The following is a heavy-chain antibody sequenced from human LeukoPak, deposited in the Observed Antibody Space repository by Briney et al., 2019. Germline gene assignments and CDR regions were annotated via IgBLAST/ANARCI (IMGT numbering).Heavy chain of an antibody. CDR2: IKSKTDGGTT. CDR3: TTRYGDDFWCSYYV. Sequence: GGSLRLSCAASGFTFSNAWMSWVRQAPGKGLEWVGRIKSKTDGGTTDYAAPVKGRFTISRDDSKNTLYLQMNSLKTEDTAVYYCTTRYGDDFWCSYYVWGKGTTVTVSS. CDR1: GFTFSNAW. J-gene: IGHJ6*04. D-gene: IGHD3-3*01. V-gene: IGHV3-15*01.